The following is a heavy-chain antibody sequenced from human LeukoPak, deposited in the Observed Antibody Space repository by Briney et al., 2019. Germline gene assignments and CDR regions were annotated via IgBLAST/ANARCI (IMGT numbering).Heavy chain of an antibody. V-gene: IGHV1-18*04. J-gene: IGHJ4*02. D-gene: IGHD3-16*02. CDR1: VYTFTTYG. CDR2: ISPYNGNT. CDR3: VIIDLSSWFDY. Sequence: ASVKVSCNTSVYTFTTYGSDWLRQAPGQGLERMGWISPYNGNTDYEQKFQGRFALTADTSTSTAYMELRSMRSDDTAIYYCVIIDLSSWFDYWGQGTLVTVSS.